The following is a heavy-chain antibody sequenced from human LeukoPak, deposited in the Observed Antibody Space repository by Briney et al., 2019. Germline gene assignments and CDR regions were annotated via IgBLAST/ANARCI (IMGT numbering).Heavy chain of an antibody. CDR2: ISYDGSNK. CDR3: AKDIEEWLVKGGGCFDY. D-gene: IGHD6-19*01. J-gene: IGHJ4*02. CDR1: GSTFSSYA. Sequence: GGALRLSCAASGSTFSSYAMHWVRQAPGKGLEWVAVISYDGSNKYYADSVKGRFTISRDNSKNTLYLQMNSLRAEDTAVYYCAKDIEEWLVKGGGCFDYWGQGTLVTVSS. V-gene: IGHV3-30-3*01.